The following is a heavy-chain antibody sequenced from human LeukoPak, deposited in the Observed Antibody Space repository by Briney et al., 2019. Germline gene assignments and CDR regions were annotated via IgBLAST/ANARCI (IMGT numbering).Heavy chain of an antibody. D-gene: IGHD3-3*01. CDR1: GFSFSSYW. J-gene: IGHJ6*02. CDR2: IKTDGSSA. CDR3: ARATSPAYYDFWSGYYGLTAANYGMDV. V-gene: IGHV3-74*01. Sequence: GGSLRLSCAASGFSFSSYWMHWVRQAPGKGLVWVSRIKTDGSSATYADSVKGRFTISRDNSKNTLYLQMNSLRAEDTAVYYCARATSPAYYDFWSGYYGLTAANYGMDVWGQGTTVTVSS.